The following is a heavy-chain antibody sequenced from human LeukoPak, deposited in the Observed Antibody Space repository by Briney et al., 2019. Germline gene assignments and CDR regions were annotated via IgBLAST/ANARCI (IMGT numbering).Heavy chain of an antibody. Sequence: GGSLRLSCAASGFTFSSYGMHWVRQAPGKGLEWVTFIHSDGSNKYYADSVRGRFTISRDNSKNTLYLQMSSLRAEDTAVYYCAKMVWVGESTNDYWGQGTLVTVSS. V-gene: IGHV3-30*02. CDR2: IHSDGSNK. J-gene: IGHJ4*02. D-gene: IGHD3-10*01. CDR3: AKMVWVGESTNDY. CDR1: GFTFSSYG.